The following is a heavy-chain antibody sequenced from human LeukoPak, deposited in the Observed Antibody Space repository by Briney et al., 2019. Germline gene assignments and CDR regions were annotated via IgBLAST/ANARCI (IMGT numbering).Heavy chain of an antibody. D-gene: IGHD3-10*01. CDR2: ISGSGGST. J-gene: IGHJ4*02. CDR3: ARVTYGSGTYGAFDY. V-gene: IGHV3-23*01. Sequence: HPGGSLRLSCAASGFTFSSYGMSWVRQAPGKGLEWVSAISGSGGSTYYADSVKGRFTISRDNSKNTLYLQMNSLRAEDTAVYYCARVTYGSGTYGAFDYWGQGTLVTVSS. CDR1: GFTFSSYG.